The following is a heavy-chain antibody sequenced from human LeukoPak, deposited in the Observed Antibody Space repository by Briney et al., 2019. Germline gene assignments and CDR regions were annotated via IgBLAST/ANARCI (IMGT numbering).Heavy chain of an antibody. CDR3: AREIGSAARGR. D-gene: IGHD6-13*01. V-gene: IGHV4-61*01. CDR2: IYYSGST. Sequence: SETLSLTCTVSGGSVSGGSYYWSWIRQPPGKGLEWIGYIYYSGSTNYNPSLKSRVAISVDTSNSQFSLKLSSVTAADTAVYYCAREIGSAARGRWGQGTLVTVSS. CDR1: GGSVSGGSYY. J-gene: IGHJ4*02.